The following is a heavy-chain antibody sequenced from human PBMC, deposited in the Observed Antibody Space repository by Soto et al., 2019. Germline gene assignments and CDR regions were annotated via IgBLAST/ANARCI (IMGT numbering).Heavy chain of an antibody. D-gene: IGHD3-3*01. J-gene: IGHJ5*02. CDR2: IIPIFGTA. CDR1: GVTFSSYA. CDR3: ATTRGEIQTMFRGFGP. Sequence: SVKVSCKASGVTFSSYAISWVRQAPGQGLEWMGGIIPIFGTANYAQKFQGRVTITADESTSTAYMELSSLRSEGTAVYYCATTRGEIQTMFRGFGPWGQGTLVTVSS. V-gene: IGHV1-69*13.